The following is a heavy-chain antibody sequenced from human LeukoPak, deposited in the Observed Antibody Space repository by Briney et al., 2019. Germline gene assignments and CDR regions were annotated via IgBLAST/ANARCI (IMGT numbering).Heavy chain of an antibody. D-gene: IGHD2-2*01. V-gene: IGHV1-69*01. CDR3: ASFADQLLLDR. CDR2: IIPIFGTA. CDR1: GGTFSSYA. Sequence: GSSVKVSCKASGGTFSSYAISWVRQAPGQGLEWMGGIIPIFGTANYAQKFQGRVTITADESTSTAYMELRSLRSDDTAVYYCASFADQLLLDRWGQGTLVTVSS. J-gene: IGHJ4*02.